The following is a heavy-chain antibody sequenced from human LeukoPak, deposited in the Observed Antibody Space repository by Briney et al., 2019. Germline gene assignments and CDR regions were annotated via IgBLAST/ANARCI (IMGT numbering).Heavy chain of an antibody. D-gene: IGHD3-22*01. Sequence: GRSLSLSCAASGFTFSSYGMHWVRQAPGKGLEWVAVISYDGGNKYYADSVKGRFTISRDNSKNTLYLQMNSLRAEDTAVYYCASYDSSGYYYRRFDYWGQGTLVTVSS. CDR3: ASYDSSGYYYRRFDY. CDR1: GFTFSSYG. CDR2: ISYDGGNK. V-gene: IGHV3-30*03. J-gene: IGHJ4*02.